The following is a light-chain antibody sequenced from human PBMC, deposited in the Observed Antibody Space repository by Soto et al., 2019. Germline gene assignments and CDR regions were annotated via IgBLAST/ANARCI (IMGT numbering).Light chain of an antibody. CDR2: DAF. V-gene: IGKV3-20*01. CDR3: QQDKT. CDR1: QSVSTSY. Sequence: EIVLTQSPGTLSLSPGERATLSCRASQSVSTSYVAWYQQKFGQAPRLLIYDAFSRATGIPDRFNARWAGKGFHLPIRRLEAEDSAVYFCQQDKTFGQGTKVDIK. J-gene: IGKJ1*01.